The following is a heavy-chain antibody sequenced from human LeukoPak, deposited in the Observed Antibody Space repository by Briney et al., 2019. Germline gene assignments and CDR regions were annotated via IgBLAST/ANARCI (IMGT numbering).Heavy chain of an antibody. CDR3: ARESLQMHMASDAFDI. Sequence: GGSLRLSCAASGFTVSSNYMSWVRQAPGKGLEWVSVIYSGGSTYYADSVKGRFTISRDNSKNTLYLQMNSLRAEDTAVYYCARESLQMHMASDAFDIWGQGTMVTVSS. V-gene: IGHV3-66*01. D-gene: IGHD5-24*01. J-gene: IGHJ3*02. CDR2: IYSGGST. CDR1: GFTVSSNY.